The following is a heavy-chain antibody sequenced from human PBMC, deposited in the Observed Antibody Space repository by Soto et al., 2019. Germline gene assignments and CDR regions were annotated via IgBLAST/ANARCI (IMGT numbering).Heavy chain of an antibody. Sequence: QVQLVESGGGVVQPGRSLRLSCAASGFTFSSYGMHWVRQAPGKGLEWVAVISYDGSNKYYADSGKGRFPISRDNSKNXLXSXMNSLRAEDTAVYYCAKGPAIVLVPAAMNYYYGMDVWGQGTTVTVSS. CDR2: ISYDGSNK. V-gene: IGHV3-30*18. CDR1: GFTFSSYG. J-gene: IGHJ6*02. CDR3: AKGPAIVLVPAAMNYYYGMDV. D-gene: IGHD2-2*01.